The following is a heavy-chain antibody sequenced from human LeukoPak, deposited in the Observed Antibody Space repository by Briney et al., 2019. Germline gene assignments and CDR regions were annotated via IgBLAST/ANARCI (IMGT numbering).Heavy chain of an antibody. Sequence: GASVKVSCKASGYTFTRYGITWVRQAPGQGLEWMGWICAYNGDTNYAQKLQGRVTMTTDRSTSTVYMELGSLRSDDTAVYYCARDRRYSSGWYYDSFDIWGQGTTVTVSS. CDR2: ICAYNGDT. CDR3: ARDRRYSSGWYYDSFDI. J-gene: IGHJ3*02. D-gene: IGHD6-19*01. V-gene: IGHV1-18*01. CDR1: GYTFTRYG.